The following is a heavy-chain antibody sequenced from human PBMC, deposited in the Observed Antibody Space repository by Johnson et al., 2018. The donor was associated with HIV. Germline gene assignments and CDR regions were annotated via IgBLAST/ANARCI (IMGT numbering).Heavy chain of an antibody. Sequence: QMQLVESGGGVVQPGRSLRLSCAASAFTFRSYSMHWVRQAPGKGLEWVAVISYDGSNKYYADSVKGRFTISRDNSKNTLYLQMNSLRAEDTAVYYCARGGIAAKEPWRAFDIWGQGTMVTVYS. CDR3: ARGGIAAKEPWRAFDI. V-gene: IGHV3-30-3*01. D-gene: IGHD6-13*01. J-gene: IGHJ3*02. CDR1: AFTFRSYS. CDR2: ISYDGSNK.